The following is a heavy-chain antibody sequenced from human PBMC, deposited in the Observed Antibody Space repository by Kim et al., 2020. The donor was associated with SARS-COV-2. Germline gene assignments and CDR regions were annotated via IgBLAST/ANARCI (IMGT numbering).Heavy chain of an antibody. J-gene: IGHJ4*02. Sequence: QNFKGRVTSTADKSTSTAYMELSSLRSEDTAVYFCARAQYYYDSSGYYFDYWGQGTLVTVSS. CDR3: ARAQYYYDSSGYYFDY. V-gene: IGHV1-69*04. D-gene: IGHD3-22*01.